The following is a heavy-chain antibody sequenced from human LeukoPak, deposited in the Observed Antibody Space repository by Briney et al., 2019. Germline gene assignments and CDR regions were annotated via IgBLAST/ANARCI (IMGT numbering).Heavy chain of an antibody. CDR1: GDSVSSNSVA. CDR3: ARALGPTVNTLFFDS. D-gene: IGHD4-17*01. Sequence: SQTLSLTCAISGDSVSSNSVAWNWIRQSPSRGLEWPGRTYYRSKWYNDYTVSVKSRMTINPDTSKNQFSLQLDSVTPEDTAVYYCARALGPTVNTLFFDSWGQGTLVTVSS. CDR2: TYYRSKWYN. J-gene: IGHJ4*02. V-gene: IGHV6-1*01.